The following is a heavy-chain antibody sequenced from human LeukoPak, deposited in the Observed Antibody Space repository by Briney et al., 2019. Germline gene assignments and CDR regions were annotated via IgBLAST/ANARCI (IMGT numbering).Heavy chain of an antibody. V-gene: IGHV4-59*01. D-gene: IGHD1-26*01. J-gene: IGHJ4*02. Sequence: SETLSLTCTASGDSISSYYWSWIRQPPGKGLEWIGYIFYSGSTNYNPSLKSRLTISVDTSKNQFSLKLSSVTAADTAVYYCARDTGSYSFDYWGQGTLVTVSS. CDR2: IFYSGST. CDR3: ARDTGSYSFDY. CDR1: GDSISSYY.